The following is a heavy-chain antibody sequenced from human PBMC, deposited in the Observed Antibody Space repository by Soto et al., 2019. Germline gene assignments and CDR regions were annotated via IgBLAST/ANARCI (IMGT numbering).Heavy chain of an antibody. CDR1: GGSISSSDYY. CDR3: ARHGGYYENSGFYRPHFDY. J-gene: IGHJ4*02. D-gene: IGHD3-22*01. V-gene: IGHV4-39*01. Sequence: QLQLQESGPGLVKPSETLSLTCSVSGGSISSSDYYWGWIRQPPGKGLEWIATIYYSGSAYYNPSLKSRVTISADTSKNQFSLKLNSMTAADKAVYYCARHGGYYENSGFYRPHFDYWGQGILVTVYS. CDR2: IYYSGSA.